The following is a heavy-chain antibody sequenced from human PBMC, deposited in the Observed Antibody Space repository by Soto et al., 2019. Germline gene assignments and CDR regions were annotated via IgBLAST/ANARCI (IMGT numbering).Heavy chain of an antibody. CDR1: GFSFSNTG. CDR2: ISFDGTNR. V-gene: IGHV3-30*03. CDR3: ARDVSPHMNPSWFDP. J-gene: IGHJ5*02. Sequence: GGSLRLSCVASGFSFSNTGMHWVRQAPGKGLEWVAVISFDGTNRSYAESVKGRFTVSRDNLKNSLFLQINSLTPEDTAVYYCARDVSPHMNPSWFDPWGQGTLVTVSS.